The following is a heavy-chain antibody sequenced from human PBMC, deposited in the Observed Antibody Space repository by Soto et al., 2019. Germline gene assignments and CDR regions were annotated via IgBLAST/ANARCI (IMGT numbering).Heavy chain of an antibody. CDR2: INPNSGGT. J-gene: IGHJ3*02. Sequence: QVQLVQSGAEVKKPGASVKVSCKASGYTFTGYYMHWVRQAPGQGLEWMGWINPNSGGTNYAQQFQGQVTMTRDTSISTADMELSRLGSDDTAVYYCARGRVTIFGVVIILNRTGGGAFDIWGQGTMVTVSS. D-gene: IGHD3-3*01. CDR3: ARGRVTIFGVVIILNRTGGGAFDI. V-gene: IGHV1-2*02. CDR1: GYTFTGYY.